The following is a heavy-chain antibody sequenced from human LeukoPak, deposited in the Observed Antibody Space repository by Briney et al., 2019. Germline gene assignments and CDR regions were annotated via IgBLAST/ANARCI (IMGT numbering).Heavy chain of an antibody. D-gene: IGHD4-23*01. CDR3: AKHLLVTPPYYFDY. CDR2: ISGSGCDT. J-gene: IGHJ4*02. CDR1: GFTFSSYA. V-gene: IGHV3-23*01. Sequence: PGGSLRLSCAASGFTFSSYAMSWVRQAPGKGLEWVSAISGSGCDTYYADSVKGRFTVSRDNSKNTLYLQVNSLRAEDTAVYYCAKHLLVTPPYYFDYWGQGTLVTVSS.